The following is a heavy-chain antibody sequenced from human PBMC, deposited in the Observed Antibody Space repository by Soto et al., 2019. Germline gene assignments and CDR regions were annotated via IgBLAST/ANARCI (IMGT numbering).Heavy chain of an antibody. CDR1: GGSSSSYY. CDR2: IYYSGST. J-gene: IGHJ1*01. Sequence: SETLSLTCTVSGGSSSSYYWSWIRQPPGKGLEWIGYIYYSGSTNYNPSLKSRVTISVDTSKNQFSLKLSSVTAADTAVYYCAATSTIFGVAPYFQHWGQGTLVTVSS. D-gene: IGHD3-3*01. V-gene: IGHV4-59*01. CDR3: AATSTIFGVAPYFQH.